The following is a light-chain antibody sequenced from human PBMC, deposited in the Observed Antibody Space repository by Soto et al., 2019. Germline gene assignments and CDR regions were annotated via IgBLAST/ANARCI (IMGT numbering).Light chain of an antibody. Sequence: EIVMTQSPATLSVSPEERATLSCRASQSVSSNLAWYQQKPGQAPRLLIYGASTRATGIPARFSGSGSGTEFTLTISSLQSEDFAVYYCQQYNNWPPPAFGQGTKVEIK. CDR1: QSVSSN. CDR3: QQYNNWPPPA. J-gene: IGKJ1*01. V-gene: IGKV3-15*01. CDR2: GAS.